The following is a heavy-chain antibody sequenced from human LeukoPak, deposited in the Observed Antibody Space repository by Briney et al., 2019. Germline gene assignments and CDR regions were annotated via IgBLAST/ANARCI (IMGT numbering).Heavy chain of an antibody. CDR2: ISGSGGST. CDR1: EFTVSSNY. D-gene: IGHD5-18*01. J-gene: IGHJ5*02. CDR3: AAVDVDTAFP. V-gene: IGHV3-23*01. Sequence: GGSLRLSCAASEFTVSSNYMSWVRQAPGKGLEWVSAISGSGGSTYYADSVKGRFTISRDNSKNTLYLQMNSLRAEDTAVYYCAAVDVDTAFPWGQGTLVTVSS.